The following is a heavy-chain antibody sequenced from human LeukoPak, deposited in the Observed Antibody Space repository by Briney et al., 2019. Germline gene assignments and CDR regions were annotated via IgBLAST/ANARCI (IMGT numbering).Heavy chain of an antibody. D-gene: IGHD7-27*01. CDR1: GFPFSSYG. J-gene: IGHJ4*02. CDR2: LRKDATYS. V-gene: IGHV3-30*02. CDR3: AAGGPTGGTLDY. Sequence: PGGSLRLSCVATGFPFSSYGMYWVRQTPDKGLQWVAYLRKDATYSNYADSVRGRFTISRDNSKNTLDLQMSSLRVEDTAVYYCAAGGPTGGTLDYWGQGTLVTVSS.